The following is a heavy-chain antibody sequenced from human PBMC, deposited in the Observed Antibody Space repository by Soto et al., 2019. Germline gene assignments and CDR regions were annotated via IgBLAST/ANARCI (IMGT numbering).Heavy chain of an antibody. J-gene: IGHJ4*02. CDR3: ARDTVMVTGPDY. Sequence: PVGSLRLSCAASGFTFSSYGMHWVRQAPGKGLEWVAVIWYDGSNKHYADSVKGRFTISRDNSKNTLYLQMNSLRAEDTAVYYCARDTVMVTGPDYWGQGTLVTVSS. V-gene: IGHV3-33*01. CDR2: IWYDGSNK. D-gene: IGHD5-18*01. CDR1: GFTFSSYG.